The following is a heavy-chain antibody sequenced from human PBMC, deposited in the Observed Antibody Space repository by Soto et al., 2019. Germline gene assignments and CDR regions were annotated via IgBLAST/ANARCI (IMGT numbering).Heavy chain of an antibody. V-gene: IGHV3-74*01. CDR1: GFTFSRYW. CDR2: INSDGSSI. Sequence: GGSLGLSYAASGFTFSRYWLHWVRQAPGKGLVWVSRINSDGSSISYAGSVKGRFTISRDNDKNTLFLQMNSRRAEDKAVYYCSRSYCGGDCFKYYYGMDVWGQGTTVTVSS. D-gene: IGHD2-21*02. J-gene: IGHJ6*02. CDR3: SRSYCGGDCFKYYYGMDV.